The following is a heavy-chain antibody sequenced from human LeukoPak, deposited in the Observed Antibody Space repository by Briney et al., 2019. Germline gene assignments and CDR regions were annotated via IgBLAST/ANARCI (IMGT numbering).Heavy chain of an antibody. D-gene: IGHD2-8*01. Sequence: GASVKVSCKASGYTFTSYGISWVRQAPGQGLEWMGWISAYNGNTNYAQKLQGRVTMTTDTSTSTAYMELRSLRSDDTAVYYCARVNGPLYYYYYMDVWGKGTTVTVSS. CDR3: ARVNGPLYYYYYMDV. CDR2: ISAYNGNT. V-gene: IGHV1-18*01. CDR1: GYTFTSYG. J-gene: IGHJ6*03.